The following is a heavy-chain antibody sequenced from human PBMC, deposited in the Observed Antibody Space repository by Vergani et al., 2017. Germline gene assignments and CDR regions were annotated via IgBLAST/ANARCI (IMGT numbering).Heavy chain of an antibody. D-gene: IGHD6-19*01. V-gene: IGHV4-34*01. CDR2: INHSGST. CDR1: GGSFSGYY. J-gene: IGHJ4*02. CDR3: ARGKSAYSSGWFLY. Sequence: QVQLQQWGAGLLPPSETLSLTCAVYGGSFSGYYWSWIRQPPGKGLKWIGEINHSGSTNYNTSLKSRVTISVDTSKNQFSLKLSTVTAADTAVYYCARGKSAYSSGWFLYWGQGTLVTVSS.